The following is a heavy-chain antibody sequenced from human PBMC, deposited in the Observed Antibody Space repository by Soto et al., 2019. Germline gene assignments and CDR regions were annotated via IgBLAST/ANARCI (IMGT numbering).Heavy chain of an antibody. CDR1: GVSLSTSGVA. CDR2: IYWDDDK. Sequence: QITLKESGPTLVKPTQTLTLTCTFSGVSLSTSGVAVGWIRKPPGKALEWLALIYWDDDKRYSPSLKSSLTTTKDPSKNQELFTMTNMDPVDTAIYHWACLRRDSSGWYAGFDYWGQGTRVTVSS. CDR3: ACLRRDSSGWYAGFDY. V-gene: IGHV2-5*02. J-gene: IGHJ4*02. D-gene: IGHD6-19*01.